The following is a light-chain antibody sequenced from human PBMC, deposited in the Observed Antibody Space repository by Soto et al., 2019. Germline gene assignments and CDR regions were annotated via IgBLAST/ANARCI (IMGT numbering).Light chain of an antibody. J-gene: IGLJ1*01. CDR3: QTWGTGIHV. Sequence: QSVLTQSPSASASLGASVKLTCTLSSGHSSYAIAWHPQQPEKGPRYLMKLNSDGSHSKGDGIPDRFSGSSSGAERYLIISRLQSEDEADYYCQTWGTGIHVFGTGTKLTVL. CDR2: LNSDGSH. V-gene: IGLV4-69*01. CDR1: SGHSSYA.